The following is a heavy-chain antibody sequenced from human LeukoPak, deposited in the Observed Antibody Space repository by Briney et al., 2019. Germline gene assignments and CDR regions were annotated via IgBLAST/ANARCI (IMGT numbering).Heavy chain of an antibody. V-gene: IGHV4-39*07. Sequence: SETLSLTCTVSGGSLSSSSYYWGWIRQPPGKGLEWIGSIYYSGSTYCNPSLKSRVTMSVDTSKNQFSLKLRSVTAADTAVYYCARTQHGEFDYWGQGILVTVSS. CDR3: ARTQHGEFDY. J-gene: IGHJ4*02. CDR1: GGSLSSSSYY. D-gene: IGHD7-27*01. CDR2: IYYSGST.